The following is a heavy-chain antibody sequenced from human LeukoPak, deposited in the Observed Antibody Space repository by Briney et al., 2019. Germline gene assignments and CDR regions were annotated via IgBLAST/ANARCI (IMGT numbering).Heavy chain of an antibody. J-gene: IGHJ4*02. CDR2: ISWNSGSV. V-gene: IGHV3-9*01. CDR3: AKDIGYDFWSGYSAFDY. Sequence: GGSLRLSCAASGFMFSSNWMSWVRLAPGKGLEWVSGISWNSGSVGYADSVKGRFTISRDNAKNSLYLQMNSLRAEDTAFYYCAKDIGYDFWSGYSAFDYWGQGTLVTVSS. CDR1: GFMFSSNW. D-gene: IGHD3-3*01.